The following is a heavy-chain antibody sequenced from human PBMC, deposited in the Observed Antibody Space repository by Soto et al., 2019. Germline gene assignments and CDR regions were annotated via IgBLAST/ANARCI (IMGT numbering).Heavy chain of an antibody. J-gene: IGHJ4*02. Sequence: QVQLVESGGGVVQPGRSLRLSCAASGFTFSSYGMHWVRQAPGKGLEWVAVIWYDGSNKYYADSVKGRFTISRDNSKNTLYLQMNSLRAEDTAVYYCAREDAHSSGWYPFDSWGQGTLVTVSS. CDR2: IWYDGSNK. CDR1: GFTFSSYG. D-gene: IGHD6-19*01. V-gene: IGHV3-33*01. CDR3: AREDAHSSGWYPFDS.